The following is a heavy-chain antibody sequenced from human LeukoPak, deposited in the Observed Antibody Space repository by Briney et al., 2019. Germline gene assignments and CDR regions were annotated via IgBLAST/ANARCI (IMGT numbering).Heavy chain of an antibody. CDR2: ISYDGSNK. J-gene: IGHJ5*02. D-gene: IGHD6-13*01. CDR3: ARDRWAAGDNWFDP. CDR1: GLTFSSYA. Sequence: GGSLRLSCAASGLTFSSYAMHWVSQAPGKGLEWVAVISYDGSNKYYADSVKGRFTISRDNSKNTLYLQMNSLRAEDTAVYYCARDRWAAGDNWFDPWGQGTLVTVSS. V-gene: IGHV3-30-3*01.